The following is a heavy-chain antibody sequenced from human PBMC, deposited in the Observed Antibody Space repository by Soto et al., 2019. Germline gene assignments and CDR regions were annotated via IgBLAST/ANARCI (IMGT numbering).Heavy chain of an antibody. CDR3: VRESGATNRFYA. D-gene: IGHD1-26*01. V-gene: IGHV1-18*01. CDR2: INVFNDDP. CDR1: GYRFTDYG. J-gene: IGHJ1*01. Sequence: SVELGCTASGYRFTDYGIAWVRHTPGQWLEWMGWINVFNDDPRYALNLQGRVTMTKDTSTNTASMELRSLISDDTAVYYCVRESGATNRFYAWGQG.